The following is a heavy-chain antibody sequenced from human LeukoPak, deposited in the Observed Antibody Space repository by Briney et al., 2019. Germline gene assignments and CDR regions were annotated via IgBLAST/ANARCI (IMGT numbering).Heavy chain of an antibody. Sequence: GGSLRLSCAASGFTFSSYSMNWVRQAPGKGLEWVAVISYDGSNKYYADSVKGRFTISRDNSKNTLYLQMNSLRAEDTAVYYCTTYGSGRKFDYWGQGILVTVSS. CDR2: ISYDGSNK. J-gene: IGHJ4*02. CDR1: GFTFSSYS. CDR3: TTYGSGRKFDY. V-gene: IGHV3-30*03. D-gene: IGHD3-10*01.